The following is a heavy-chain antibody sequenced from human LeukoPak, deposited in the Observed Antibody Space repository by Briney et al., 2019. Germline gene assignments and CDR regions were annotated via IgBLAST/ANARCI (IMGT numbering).Heavy chain of an antibody. CDR1: GFTFSSYS. D-gene: IGHD2-15*01. V-gene: IGHV3-21*01. CDR3: ARDEGDISPTHFDY. J-gene: IGHJ4*02. CDR2: ISSSSSYI. Sequence: PGGSLRLSCAASGFTFSSYSMNWVRQAPGKGLEWVSSISSSSSYIYYADSVKGRFTISRDNSKNTLSLQMNSLRAEDTAVYYCARDEGDISPTHFDYWGQGTLVTVSS.